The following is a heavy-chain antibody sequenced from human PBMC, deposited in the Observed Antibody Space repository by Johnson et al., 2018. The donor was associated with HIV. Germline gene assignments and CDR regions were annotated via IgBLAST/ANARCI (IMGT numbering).Heavy chain of an antibody. D-gene: IGHD5-24*01. CDR3: ARACRDGYTCDVYDI. Sequence: QVQLVESGGGVVQPGRSLRLSCAASGFTFSSYAMHWVRPAPGKGLEWVAVISYDGSNKYYADSVKGRFTISRDNSKNTLDLQMNSLRAEDTAAYYCARACRDGYTCDVYDIWGQGTMVTVSS. V-gene: IGHV3-30-3*01. CDR1: GFTFSSYA. J-gene: IGHJ3*02. CDR2: ISYDGSNK.